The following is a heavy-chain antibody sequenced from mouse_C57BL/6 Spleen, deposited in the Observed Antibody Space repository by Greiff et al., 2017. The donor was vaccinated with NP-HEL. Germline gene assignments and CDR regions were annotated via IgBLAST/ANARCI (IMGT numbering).Heavy chain of an antibody. D-gene: IGHD1-1*01. V-gene: IGHV1-80*01. CDR1: GYAFSSYW. J-gene: IGHJ1*03. CDR3: ARSYYYGSSDWYFDV. Sequence: VKLVESGAELVKPGASVKISCKASGYAFSSYWMNWVKQRPGKGLEWIGQIYPGDGDTNYNGKFKGKATLTADKSSSTAYMQLSSLTSEDSAVYFCARSYYYGSSDWYFDVWGTGTTVTVSS. CDR2: IYPGDGDT.